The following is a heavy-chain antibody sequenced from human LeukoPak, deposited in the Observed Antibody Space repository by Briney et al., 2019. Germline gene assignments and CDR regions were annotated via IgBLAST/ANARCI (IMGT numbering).Heavy chain of an antibody. Sequence: SETLSLTCTVSGGSISSYYWSWIRQPAGKGLEWIGRIYTSGSTNYNPSLKSRVTMSVDTSKNQFSLKLSSVTAADTAFYYCARQASTYGELDSWGQGTLVTVSS. V-gene: IGHV4-4*07. J-gene: IGHJ4*02. CDR1: GGSISSYY. CDR3: ARQASTYGELDS. D-gene: IGHD4-17*01. CDR2: IYTSGST.